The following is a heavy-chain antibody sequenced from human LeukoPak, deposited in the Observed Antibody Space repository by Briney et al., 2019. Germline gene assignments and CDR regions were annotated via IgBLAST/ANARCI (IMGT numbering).Heavy chain of an antibody. CDR1: GFTFSDYW. V-gene: IGHV3-7*01. CDR2: IKQDGSQR. D-gene: IGHD6-6*01. CDR3: ARRGGSSSRRSPIDY. J-gene: IGHJ4*02. Sequence: GGSLRLSCAASGFTFSDYWMTWVRQAPGKGPEWVANIKQDGSQRYYVDSVRGRLTISRDNAKNSLFLQMNGLRAEDTAVYYCARRGGSSSRRSPIDYWGQGTLVTVSS.